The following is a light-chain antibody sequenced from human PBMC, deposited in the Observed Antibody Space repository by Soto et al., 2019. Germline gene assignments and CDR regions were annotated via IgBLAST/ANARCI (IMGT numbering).Light chain of an antibody. CDR2: EVT. CDR3: GSYSSTDTPFV. CDR1: STDVGGYNY. V-gene: IGLV2-14*01. J-gene: IGLJ1*01. Sequence: ALAQPSSVSGSPGQSITISCTGTSTDVGGYNYVSWYQHHSGKAPKLLIYEVTNRPSGISDRFSGSKSVNTASLTISGLQAEDESDYYCGSYSSTDTPFVFGTGTKVTVL.